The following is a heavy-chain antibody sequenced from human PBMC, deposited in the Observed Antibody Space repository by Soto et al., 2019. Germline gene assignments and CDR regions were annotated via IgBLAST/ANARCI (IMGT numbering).Heavy chain of an antibody. CDR3: ARSEEDSDYYYYGMDV. V-gene: IGHV6-1*01. D-gene: IGHD2-15*01. Sequence: QTLSLPCVGSGYTVSSNSVAWNLVRQSPSRALEWLGRTYYSSRWYSDYAVSVRSRIDINADTSKNQVSLQLNSVTPEDTAVYYCARSEEDSDYYYYGMDVWGQGTTVTVSS. CDR1: GYTVSSNSVA. CDR2: TYYSSRWYS. J-gene: IGHJ6*02.